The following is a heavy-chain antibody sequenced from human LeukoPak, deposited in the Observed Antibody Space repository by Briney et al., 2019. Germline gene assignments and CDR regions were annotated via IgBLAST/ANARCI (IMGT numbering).Heavy chain of an antibody. D-gene: IGHD1-26*01. V-gene: IGHV3-30*02. CDR3: AKDPQKWESYFDY. Sequence: GGSLRLSCAASGFTFSSYGMHWVRQAPGKGLEWVAFTRYDGSNKYYADSVKGRFTISRDNSKNMLYLQMNSLRAEDTAVYYCAKDPQKWESYFDYWGQGTLVTVFS. CDR1: GFTFSSYG. CDR2: TRYDGSNK. J-gene: IGHJ4*02.